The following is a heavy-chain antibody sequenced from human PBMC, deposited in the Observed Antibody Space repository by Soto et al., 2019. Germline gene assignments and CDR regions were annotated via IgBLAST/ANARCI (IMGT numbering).Heavy chain of an antibody. CDR2: IKSKIDGETT. CDR3: TPLALKYVSGWYDFSG. CDR1: GFTFSNVW. J-gene: IGHJ4*02. D-gene: IGHD6-19*01. Sequence: EAQLVESGGGLVKPGGSLRLSCAASGFTFSNVWMHWVHQAPGKGLEWVGRIKSKIDGETTDYAAPVKGRFSISRDDSKNTLYLQMNSLKTEDTAVYYCTPLALKYVSGWYDFSGWGQGTLVTVSS. V-gene: IGHV3-15*07.